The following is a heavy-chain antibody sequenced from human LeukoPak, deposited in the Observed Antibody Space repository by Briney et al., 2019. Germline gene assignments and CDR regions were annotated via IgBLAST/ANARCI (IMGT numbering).Heavy chain of an antibody. V-gene: IGHV3-74*01. Sequence: GGSLRLSCAASGFTFSNYWRHWVRQAPGKGLVWVSRIDSDGSTTSYADSVKGRFTISRDNAKNTLYLQVNSLRADDTAVYYCARDPYSGAYYGDHWGQGTLVTVSS. CDR2: IDSDGSTT. CDR3: ARDPYSGAYYGDH. D-gene: IGHD3-3*01. CDR1: GFTFSNYW. J-gene: IGHJ4*02.